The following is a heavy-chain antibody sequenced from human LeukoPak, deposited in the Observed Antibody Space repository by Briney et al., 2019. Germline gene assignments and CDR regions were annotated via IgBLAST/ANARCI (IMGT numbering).Heavy chain of an antibody. CDR2: IYYSGST. Sequence: PSETLSLTCTVSGGSISSYYWSWIRQPPGKGLEWIGYIYYSGSTNYNPSLKSRVTISVDTSKNQFSLKLSSVTAADTAVYYCAREDDSSGYYYRIFDYWGQGTLVTVSS. D-gene: IGHD3-22*01. V-gene: IGHV4-59*01. CDR3: AREDDSSGYYYRIFDY. CDR1: GGSISSYY. J-gene: IGHJ4*02.